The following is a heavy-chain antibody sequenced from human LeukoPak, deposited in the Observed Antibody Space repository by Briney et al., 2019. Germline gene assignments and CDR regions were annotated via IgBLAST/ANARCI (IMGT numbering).Heavy chain of an antibody. J-gene: IGHJ4*02. V-gene: IGHV1-2*02. CDR1: GYTFTSYY. CDR3: ARAPFGVRFLEWPI. Sequence: ASVKVSCKASGYTFTSYYMHWVRQAPGQGLEWMGGINPNSGGTNYAQKFQCRVTMTRDTSISTAYMELSRLRSDDTAVYYCARAPFGVRFLEWPIWGQGTLVTVSS. D-gene: IGHD3-3*01. CDR2: INPNSGGT.